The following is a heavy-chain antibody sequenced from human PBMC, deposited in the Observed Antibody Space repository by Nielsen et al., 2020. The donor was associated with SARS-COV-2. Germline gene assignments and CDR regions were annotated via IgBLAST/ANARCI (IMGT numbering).Heavy chain of an antibody. Sequence: GSLKISCAASGFTFSGYAMSWVRQAPGKGLEWLSGISGSGDSTFYADSVKGRFTISRDNSKNTLYLEMNSLRAEDTALYYCATRVIGRSDYWGQGTLVTVSS. D-gene: IGHD3-10*01. CDR3: ATRVIGRSDY. CDR2: ISGSGDST. J-gene: IGHJ4*02. V-gene: IGHV3-23*01. CDR1: GFTFSGYA.